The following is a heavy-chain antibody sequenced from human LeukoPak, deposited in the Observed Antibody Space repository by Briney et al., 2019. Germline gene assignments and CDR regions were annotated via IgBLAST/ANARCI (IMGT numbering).Heavy chain of an antibody. J-gene: IGHJ4*02. D-gene: IGHD3-10*01. V-gene: IGHV4-39*07. Sequence: SETLSLTCTVSGGSISSYYWGWIRQPPGKGLEWIGSIYYSGSTYYNPSLKSRVTISVDTSRNQFSLKLSSVTAADTAVYYCARESGSWGITMVRGVSPLYYWGQGTLVTVSS. CDR1: GGSISSYY. CDR2: IYYSGST. CDR3: ARESGSWGITMVRGVSPLYY.